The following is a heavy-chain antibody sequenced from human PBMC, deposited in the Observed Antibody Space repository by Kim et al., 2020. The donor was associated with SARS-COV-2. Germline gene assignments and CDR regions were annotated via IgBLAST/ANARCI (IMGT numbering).Heavy chain of an antibody. J-gene: IGHJ4*02. CDR3: ARGQRVFYDTAMVYYFDY. D-gene: IGHD5-18*01. Sequence: ASVKVSCKASGYTFTSYDINWVRQATGQGLEWMGWMNPNSGNTGYAQKFQGRVTMTRNTSISTAYMELSSLRSEDTAVYYCARGQRVFYDTAMVYYFDYWGQGTLVTVSS. V-gene: IGHV1-8*01. CDR1: GYTFTSYD. CDR2: MNPNSGNT.